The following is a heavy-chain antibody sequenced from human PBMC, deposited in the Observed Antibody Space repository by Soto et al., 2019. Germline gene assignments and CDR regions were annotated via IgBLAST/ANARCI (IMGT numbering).Heavy chain of an antibody. Sequence: QVQLVQSGAEVKKPGASVKVSCKASGYTFTSYDINWVRQATGQGLEWMGWMNPNSGNTGYAQKFQGRVTMTRNTSISTAYMELSSLRSEDTAVYYCASVSWYSSSFPLYYFDYWGQGTLVTVSS. V-gene: IGHV1-8*01. D-gene: IGHD6-6*01. CDR3: ASVSWYSSSFPLYYFDY. CDR1: GYTFTSYD. J-gene: IGHJ4*02. CDR2: MNPNSGNT.